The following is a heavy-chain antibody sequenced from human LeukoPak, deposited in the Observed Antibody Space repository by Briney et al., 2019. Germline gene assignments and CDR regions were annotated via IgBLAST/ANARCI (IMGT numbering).Heavy chain of an antibody. J-gene: IGHJ6*03. V-gene: IGHV5-51*01. CDR3: ARHTPLRYCSSTSCYYHYYYYMDV. CDR2: IYPVDSDT. D-gene: IGHD2-2*01. Sequence: GEPLKISGKGPGYSFTIYGIGWVRQMPGKGLEWMGIIYPVDSDTRYSPSFQGQVTISADKSISTASLQWSSLKASDTAMYYCARHTPLRYCSSTSCYYHYYYYMDVWGKGTTVTVSS. CDR1: GYSFTIYG.